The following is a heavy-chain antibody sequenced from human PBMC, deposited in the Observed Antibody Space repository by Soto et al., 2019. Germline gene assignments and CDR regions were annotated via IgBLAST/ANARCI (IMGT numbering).Heavy chain of an antibody. CDR2: TGATGRTT. Sequence: GGSLRLSCAASGFTFNIYAMTWVRQAPGKGLEWVSTTGATGRTTYYADSVKGRFTVSRDNSKNTLDLQMSNLRAEDTAVYYCATVHNTSRSFDYWGQGTLVTVSS. J-gene: IGHJ4*02. V-gene: IGHV3-23*01. CDR1: GFTFNIYA. D-gene: IGHD1-20*01. CDR3: ATVHNTSRSFDY.